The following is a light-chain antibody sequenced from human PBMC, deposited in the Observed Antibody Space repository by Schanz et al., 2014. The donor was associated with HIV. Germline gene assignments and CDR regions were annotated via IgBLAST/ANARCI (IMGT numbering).Light chain of an antibody. CDR3: AAWDDSLSGWV. V-gene: IGLV1-40*01. CDR1: SSNIGAGYD. J-gene: IGLJ3*02. CDR2: GNS. Sequence: QSVLTQPPSVSGAPGQRVTISCTGSSSNIGAGYDVHWYQQLPGTAPKLLIYGNSNRPSGVPDRFSGSKSVTSASLAITGLQAEDEADYYCAAWDDSLSGWVFGGGTKLTVL.